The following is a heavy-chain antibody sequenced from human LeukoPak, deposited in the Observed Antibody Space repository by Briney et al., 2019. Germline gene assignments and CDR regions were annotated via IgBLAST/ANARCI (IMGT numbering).Heavy chain of an antibody. D-gene: IGHD2-2*01. Sequence: PGGSLRLSCAASGFTFSSYVMSWVRQVPGKGLEWVSGIIGSGRTTYYADSGKGRFTISRDNSKNTLYLQMNSLRAEDTAVYYCAKWEVVPADTNYFDPWGQGTLVTVSS. CDR1: GFTFSSYV. V-gene: IGHV3-23*01. CDR3: AKWEVVPADTNYFDP. CDR2: IIGSGRTT. J-gene: IGHJ5*02.